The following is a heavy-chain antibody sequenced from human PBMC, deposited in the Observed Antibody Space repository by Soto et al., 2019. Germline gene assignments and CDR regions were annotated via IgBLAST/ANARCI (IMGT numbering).Heavy chain of an antibody. V-gene: IGHV4-31*03. Sequence: QVQLQESGPGLVKPSQTLSLTCTVSGGSISSGGYYWSWIRQHPGKGLEWIGYIYYSGSTYYNPSLECRVTISVDTSKNQFSLKLSSVTAADTAVYYCARQTIAVAMTGYGMDVWGQGTTVTVSS. J-gene: IGHJ6*02. CDR3: ARQTIAVAMTGYGMDV. D-gene: IGHD6-19*01. CDR1: GGSISSGGYY. CDR2: IYYSGST.